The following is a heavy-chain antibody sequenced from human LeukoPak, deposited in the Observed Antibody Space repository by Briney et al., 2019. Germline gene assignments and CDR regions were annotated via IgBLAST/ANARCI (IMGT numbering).Heavy chain of an antibody. CDR1: GFTFSSYG. D-gene: IGHD6-6*01. J-gene: IGHJ4*02. CDR3: AKESSRFTSIKQQLDPGADY. V-gene: IGHV3-30*18. Sequence: GGSLRLSCAASGFTFSSYGMHWVRQAPGKGLEWVAVISYDGSNKYYADSVKGRFTISRDNSKNTLYLQMNSLRAEDTAVYYCAKESSRFTSIKQQLDPGADYWGQGTLVTVSS. CDR2: ISYDGSNK.